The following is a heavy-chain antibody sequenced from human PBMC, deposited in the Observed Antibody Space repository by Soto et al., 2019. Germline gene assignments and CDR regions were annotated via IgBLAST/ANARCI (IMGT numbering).Heavy chain of an antibody. J-gene: IGHJ5*02. CDR2: IKSKTDGGTT. D-gene: IGHD3-16*01. Sequence: EVQLVESGGGLVKPGGSLRLSCAASGFTFSNACMSWVRQAPGKGLEWVGRIKSKTDGGTTDYAAPVKGRVTISRDDSINTLYLQMNSLKTEDTAVYYCTTDVYPYNWFYPWGQGTLVTVSS. CDR1: GFTFSNAC. V-gene: IGHV3-15*01. CDR3: TTDVYPYNWFYP.